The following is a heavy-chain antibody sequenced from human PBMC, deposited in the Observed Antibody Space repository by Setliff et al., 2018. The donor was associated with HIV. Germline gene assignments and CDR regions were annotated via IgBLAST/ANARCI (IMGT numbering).Heavy chain of an antibody. D-gene: IGHD3-3*01. Sequence: SETLSLTCAVSGYSISSGYYWGWIRQPPGKGLEWIGSIYHSGSTYYNPSLKSRVTISVDTSKNQFSLKLSSVIAADTAVYYCARIFGDQGYYYGMDVWGQGTTVTVTS. CDR3: ARIFGDQGYYYGMDV. J-gene: IGHJ6*02. CDR1: GYSISSGYY. CDR2: IYHSGST. V-gene: IGHV4-38-2*01.